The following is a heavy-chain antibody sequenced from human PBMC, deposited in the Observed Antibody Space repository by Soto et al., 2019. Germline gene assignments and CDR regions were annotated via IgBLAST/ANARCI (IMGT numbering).Heavy chain of an antibody. Sequence: QVQLVESGGGVVQPGRSLRLSCAASGFTFSSYGMHWVRQAPGKGLEWVAVIWYDGSNKYYADSVKGRFTISRDNSKNPLYLQMNSRRGEDRAVYYCAREVMGTAMVMWYFDLWGRGTLVTVSS. D-gene: IGHD2-21*02. CDR2: IWYDGSNK. CDR1: GFTFSSYG. J-gene: IGHJ2*01. CDR3: AREVMGTAMVMWYFDL. V-gene: IGHV3-33*01.